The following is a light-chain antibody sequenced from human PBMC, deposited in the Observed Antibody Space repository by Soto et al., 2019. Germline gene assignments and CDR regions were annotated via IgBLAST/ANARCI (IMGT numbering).Light chain of an antibody. CDR1: SNDVGAYNY. Sequence: QSVLAQPASVSGSPGQSVAISCTGTSNDVGAYNYVSWYQQHPGKAPKLLLSEVSNRPSGVSDRFSGSKSGNTASLTFSGLQAEDEADYYCSSLTTSFTYVFGTGTKVTVL. CDR2: EVS. J-gene: IGLJ1*01. V-gene: IGLV2-14*01. CDR3: SSLTTSFTYV.